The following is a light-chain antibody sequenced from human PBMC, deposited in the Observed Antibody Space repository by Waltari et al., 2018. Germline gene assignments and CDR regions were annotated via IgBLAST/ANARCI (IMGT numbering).Light chain of an antibody. CDR3: HSYVDTYHV. CDR2: EDG. CDR1: SGSIASNY. Sequence: NFVLTQPLSVSESPGKTVTISCTGSSGSIASNYGQWYRQRPGSAPTPLIYEDGRRPAGAPHRFYGSIDRSSNSASLTISGLKTEDEGDSYCHSYVDTYHVFGGGTKLTVL. J-gene: IGLJ3*02. V-gene: IGLV6-57*02.